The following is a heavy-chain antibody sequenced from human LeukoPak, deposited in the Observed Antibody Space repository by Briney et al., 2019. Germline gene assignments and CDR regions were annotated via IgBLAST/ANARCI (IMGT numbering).Heavy chain of an antibody. Sequence: GGSLRLSCAASGFTFNRYWMHWVRQVPGKGLVWVSRINSDGSRTNYVDSAKGRFTISRDNAKNKLFLQMNSLRAGDTAVYFCARGNFYSGTGSSPLDYWGQGTLVTVSS. CDR1: GFTFNRYW. D-gene: IGHD3-10*01. CDR2: INSDGSRT. J-gene: IGHJ4*02. V-gene: IGHV3-74*01. CDR3: ARGNFYSGTGSSPLDY.